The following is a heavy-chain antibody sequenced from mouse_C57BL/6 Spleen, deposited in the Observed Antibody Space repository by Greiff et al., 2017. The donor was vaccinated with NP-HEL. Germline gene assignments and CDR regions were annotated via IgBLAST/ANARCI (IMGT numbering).Heavy chain of an antibody. J-gene: IGHJ2*01. CDR1: GYAFSSYW. Sequence: LQESGAELVKPGASVKISCKASGYAFSSYWMNWVKQRPGKGLEWIGQIYPGDGDTNYNGKFKGKATLTADKSSSTAYMQLSSLTSEDSAVYFCARDSNYVFFDYWGQGTTLTVSS. V-gene: IGHV1-80*01. CDR3: ARDSNYVFFDY. D-gene: IGHD2-5*01. CDR2: IYPGDGDT.